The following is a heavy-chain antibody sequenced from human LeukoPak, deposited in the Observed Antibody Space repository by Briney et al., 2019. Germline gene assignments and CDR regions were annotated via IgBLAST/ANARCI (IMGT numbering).Heavy chain of an antibody. J-gene: IGHJ4*02. CDR3: ATHAGYTGTYPSPFDY. CDR2: IYYTGTT. D-gene: IGHD1-26*01. V-gene: IGHV4-59*08. Sequence: SETLSLTCTVSGGSISSHYWSWIRQPPGKGLEWIGYIYYTGTTNYNPYFKSRVTMSLDTTKNQFSLKLSSVTAADTAVYFCATHAGYTGTYPSPFDYWGQGALVTVSS. CDR1: GGSISSHY.